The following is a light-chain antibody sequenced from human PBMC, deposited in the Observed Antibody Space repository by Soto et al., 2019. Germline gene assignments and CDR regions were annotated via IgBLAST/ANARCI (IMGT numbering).Light chain of an antibody. J-gene: IGLJ3*02. CDR3: LLYYGSPQPNWV. V-gene: IGLV7-43*01. Sequence: QTVETQEPSLTVSPGGTVTLTCASSTGPVTSGYYPNWFQQKPGQAPRPLIYSTTNEHSWTPARFSGSLLGGKAALTLSGVLPEDEAEYYCLLYYGSPQPNWVFGGGTKLTVL. CDR2: STT. CDR1: TGPVTSGYY.